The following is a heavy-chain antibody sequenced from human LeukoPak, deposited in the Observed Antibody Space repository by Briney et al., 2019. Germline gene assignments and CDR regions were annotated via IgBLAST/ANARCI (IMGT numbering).Heavy chain of an antibody. CDR3: ARKVVLMVHARYFDY. Sequence: GGSLRLSCAASGFTFSSYEMNWVRQAPGKGLEWVSYISSSGSTIYYADSVKGRFTISRDNAKNSLYLQMNSLRAEDTAVYYCARKVVLMVHARYFDYWGQGTLVTVSS. CDR2: ISSSGSTI. J-gene: IGHJ4*02. CDR1: GFTFSSYE. V-gene: IGHV3-48*03. D-gene: IGHD2-8*01.